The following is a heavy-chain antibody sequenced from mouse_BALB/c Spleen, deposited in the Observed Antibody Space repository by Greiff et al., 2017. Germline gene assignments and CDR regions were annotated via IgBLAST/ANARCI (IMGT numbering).Heavy chain of an antibody. CDR1: GFTFSSYA. CDR2: ISSGGSYT. Sequence: EVMLVKSGGGLVKPGGSLKLSCAASGFTFSSYAMSWVRQTPEKRLEWVATISSGGSYTYYPDSVKGRFTISRDNAKNTLYLQMSSLRSEDTAMYYCARRGEYFDYWGKGTTLTVSS. J-gene: IGHJ2*01. CDR3: ARRGEYFDY. V-gene: IGHV5-9-1*01.